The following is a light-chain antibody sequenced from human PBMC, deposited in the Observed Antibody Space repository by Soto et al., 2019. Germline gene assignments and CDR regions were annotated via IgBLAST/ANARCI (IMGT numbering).Light chain of an antibody. Sequence: QSALTQPPSASGTPGQRVTISCSGSSSNIGSNTVNWYQQLPGTAPKLLIYINNQRPSGVPDRFSGSKSGTSASLAISGLQSEDEAAYYCAAWDDSLNGWVFGGGTKLTVL. CDR3: AAWDDSLNGWV. J-gene: IGLJ3*02. V-gene: IGLV1-44*01. CDR1: SSNIGSNT. CDR2: INN.